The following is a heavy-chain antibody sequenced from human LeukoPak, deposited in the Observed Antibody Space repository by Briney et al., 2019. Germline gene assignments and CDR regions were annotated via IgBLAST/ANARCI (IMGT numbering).Heavy chain of an antibody. Sequence: GGSLRLSCAASGFTVSSNYMSWVRQAPGKGLEWVSVIYSGGSTYYADSVKGRFTISRDNSKNTLYLQMNSLRAEDAAVYYCARDGSESSSWYYWGQGTLVTVSS. V-gene: IGHV3-53*01. J-gene: IGHJ4*02. CDR3: ARDGSESSSWYY. CDR1: GFTVSSNY. CDR2: IYSGGST. D-gene: IGHD6-13*01.